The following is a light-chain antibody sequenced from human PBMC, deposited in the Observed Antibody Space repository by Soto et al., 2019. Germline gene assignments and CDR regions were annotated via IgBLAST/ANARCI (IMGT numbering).Light chain of an antibody. V-gene: IGKV3-20*01. CDR3: QQYGSSPRIT. CDR1: QSVRSN. Sequence: EIVLTQSPATLSLSPGERATLSCRASQSVRSNLAWYQQKPGQAPRLLIYGASSRATGIPDRFSGSGSGTDFTLTISRLEPEDFAVYYCQQYGSSPRITFGQGTRLEIK. J-gene: IGKJ5*01. CDR2: GAS.